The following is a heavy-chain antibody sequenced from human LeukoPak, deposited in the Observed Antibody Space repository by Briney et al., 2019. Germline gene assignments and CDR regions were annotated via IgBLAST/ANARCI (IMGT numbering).Heavy chain of an antibody. V-gene: IGHV3-7*01. J-gene: IGHJ3*01. Sequence: GGSLRLSCAASGFNFKTHWMSWVRQPPGKGPEWVATIRDDGGEQYYVDSVKGRFTVSRDNANNLLFLQMNSLRAEDTALYYCARDPDVNLVREFNSFDLWGQGTMVSVSS. CDR3: ARDPDVNLVREFNSFDL. CDR2: IRDDGGEQ. D-gene: IGHD3-10*01. CDR1: GFNFKTHW.